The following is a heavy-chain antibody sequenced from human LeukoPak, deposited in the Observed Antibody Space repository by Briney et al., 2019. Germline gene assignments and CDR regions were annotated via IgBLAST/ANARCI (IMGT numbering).Heavy chain of an antibody. J-gene: IGHJ4*02. V-gene: IGHV3-9*01. D-gene: IGHD5-24*01. Sequence: PGGSLRLSCAASGFTFDDYAMHWVRQAPGKGLEWVSGISWNSGSIGYADSVKGRFTISRDNAKNSLYLQMNSLRAEDTALYYCAKDETFEMATINLNYWGQGTLVTVSS. CDR2: ISWNSGSI. CDR1: GFTFDDYA. CDR3: AKDETFEMATINLNY.